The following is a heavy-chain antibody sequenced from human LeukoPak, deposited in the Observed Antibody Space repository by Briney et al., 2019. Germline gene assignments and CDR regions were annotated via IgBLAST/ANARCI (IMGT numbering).Heavy chain of an antibody. D-gene: IGHD6-13*01. V-gene: IGHV3-23*01. J-gene: IGHJ4*02. CDR2: ISGSGSTI. Sequence: GGSLRLSCAASGFTFSSYAMSWVRQAPGKGLEWVSAISGSGSTIYYADSVKGRFTISRDNAKNSLYLQMNSLRAEDTAVYYCARAYASGYSSSWYPDYWGQGTLVTVSS. CDR1: GFTFSSYA. CDR3: ARAYASGYSSSWYPDY.